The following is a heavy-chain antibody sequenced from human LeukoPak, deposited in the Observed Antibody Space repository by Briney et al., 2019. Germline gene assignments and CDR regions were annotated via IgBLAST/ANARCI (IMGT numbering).Heavy chain of an antibody. CDR3: AGAGYSYGLGIFDY. CDR1: GGSISSYY. J-gene: IGHJ4*02. Sequence: SETLSLTCTVSGGSISSYYWSWIRQHPGKGLEWIGYIYYSGSTYYNPSLKSRVTISVDTSKNQFSLKLSSVTAADTAVYYCAGAGYSYGLGIFDYWGQGTLVTVSS. D-gene: IGHD5-18*01. V-gene: IGHV4-59*06. CDR2: IYYSGST.